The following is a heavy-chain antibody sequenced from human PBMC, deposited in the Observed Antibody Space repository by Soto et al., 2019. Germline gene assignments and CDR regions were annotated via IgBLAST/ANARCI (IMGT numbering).Heavy chain of an antibody. D-gene: IGHD1-1*01. CDR1: GFTISGKKY. Sequence: DVQLVESGGGLIQPGASLRLSCAAFGFTISGKKYVAGVRPAPGRGLGLVSALFDSDGSFYADSVKGRFTTSSDSAKTTVYLQMNALRPEDTAVYYCATGHEREHSYDVWGLGTTVTVSS. V-gene: IGHV3-53*01. J-gene: IGHJ3*01. CDR3: ATGHEREHSYDV. CDR2: LFDSDGS.